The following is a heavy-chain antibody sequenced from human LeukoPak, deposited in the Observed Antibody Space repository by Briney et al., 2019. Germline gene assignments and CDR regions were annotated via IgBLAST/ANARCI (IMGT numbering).Heavy chain of an antibody. D-gene: IGHD3-10*01. J-gene: IGHJ5*02. V-gene: IGHV1-2*02. CDR2: INHNSGGT. Sequence: ASVKVSCMASGYTFTGYYMHWVRQAPGQGLEWMGWINHNSGGTNYAQKFQGGVTMTRDTSISTAYMELSRLRSDGTAVYYCARGTGYYGSGSNNWFDPWGQGTLVTVSS. CDR1: GYTFTGYY. CDR3: ARGTGYYGSGSNNWFDP.